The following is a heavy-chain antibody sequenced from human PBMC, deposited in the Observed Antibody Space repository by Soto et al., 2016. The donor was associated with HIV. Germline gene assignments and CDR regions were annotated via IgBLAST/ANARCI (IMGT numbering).Heavy chain of an antibody. V-gene: IGHV3-15*01. J-gene: IGHJ4*02. Sequence: EVQLVESGGGLVKPGGSLRLSCAASGFTFSNAWMSWVRQAPGKGLEWVGRIKSKTDGGTTDYAAPVKGRFTISRDDSKNTLYLQMNSLKTEDTAVYYCTTGIEARLRYFDWSPVGWGQGTLVTVSS. CDR1: GFTFSNAW. CDR3: TTGIEARLRYFDWSPVG. D-gene: IGHD3-9*01. CDR2: IKSKTDGGTT.